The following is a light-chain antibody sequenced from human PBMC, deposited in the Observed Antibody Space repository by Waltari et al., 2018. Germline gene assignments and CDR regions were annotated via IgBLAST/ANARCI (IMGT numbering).Light chain of an antibody. CDR3: GTWDSSLSGAV. CDR2: ENT. J-gene: IGLJ7*01. Sequence: QSVLTQPPSVSAAPGQRVTISCSGGSSNIGNNYVSWYRQFPATAPKLLIYENTGRPSGIPGRFSGSKSGTSATLDITGLQAGDEADYYCGTWDSSLSGAVFGGGTHLTVL. CDR1: SSNIGNNY. V-gene: IGLV1-51*02.